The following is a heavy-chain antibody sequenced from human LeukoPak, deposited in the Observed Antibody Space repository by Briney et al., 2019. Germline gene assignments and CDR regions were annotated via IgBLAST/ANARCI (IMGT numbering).Heavy chain of an antibody. CDR1: GFTFSSYA. J-gene: IGHJ6*02. CDR2: ISGSGNRT. V-gene: IGHV3-23*01. CDR3: AKNLYCGGGSCYPSALGMDV. D-gene: IGHD2-15*01. Sequence: GRSLRLSCAASGFTFSSYAMSWVRQAPGKGLEWVSSISGSGNRTYYADSVKGRFTISRDNSKNTLFLQMNSLRAEDTAVYYCAKNLYCGGGSCYPSALGMDVWGQGTTVTVSS.